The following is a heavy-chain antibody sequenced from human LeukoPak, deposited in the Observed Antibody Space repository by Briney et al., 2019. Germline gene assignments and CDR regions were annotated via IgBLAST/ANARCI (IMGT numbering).Heavy chain of an antibody. D-gene: IGHD2-2*01. CDR2: IRSKTYGGTA. Sequence: GGSLRLSRTGSGFTFGHYALAWVRQAPGKGLEWVGFIRSKTYGGTAEYAASVKGRFTISRDDSKSIAYLQMSSLKTEDTAVYYCTRNGVSRYCTSCYLDYWGRGTLVTVSS. CDR3: TRNGVSRYCTSCYLDY. CDR1: GFTFGHYA. J-gene: IGHJ4*02. V-gene: IGHV3-49*04.